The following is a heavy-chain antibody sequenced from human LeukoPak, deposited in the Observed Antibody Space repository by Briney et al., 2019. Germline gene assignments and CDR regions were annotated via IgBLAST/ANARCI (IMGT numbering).Heavy chain of an antibody. CDR2: IYYSGST. CDR3: ARSLRPSSWYDY. CDR1: GGSISSYY. V-gene: IGHV4-59*01. D-gene: IGHD6-13*01. Sequence: SETLSLTCTVSGGSISSYYWSWIRQPPGKGLEWIGYIYYSGSTNYNPSLKSRVTISVDTSKNQFSLKLSSVTAADTAVYYCARSLRPSSWYDYWGQGILVTVSS. J-gene: IGHJ4*02.